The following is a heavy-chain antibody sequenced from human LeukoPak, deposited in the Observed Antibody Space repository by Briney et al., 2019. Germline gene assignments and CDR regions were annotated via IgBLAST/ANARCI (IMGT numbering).Heavy chain of an antibody. CDR1: GFTFSSYW. CDR2: IKSETDGGAI. Sequence: GGSLRLSCAASGFTFSSYWMSWVRQAPGKGLEWVGRIKSETDGGAIEYGAPVKGRFTISRDDSENTLYLQMNSLRAEDTAVYYCGRVGGRSKAAKGDAFDIWGQGTMVTVSS. D-gene: IGHD6-6*01. J-gene: IGHJ3*02. V-gene: IGHV3-15*01. CDR3: GRVGGRSKAAKGDAFDI.